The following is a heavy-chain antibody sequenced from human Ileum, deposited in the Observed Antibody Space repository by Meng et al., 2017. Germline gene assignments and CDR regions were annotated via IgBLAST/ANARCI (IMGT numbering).Heavy chain of an antibody. J-gene: IGHJ4*02. CDR2: IKQDGSDK. CDR1: GFNFGDHW. CDR3: ARDTNVVTETLIWDY. Sequence: GGSLRLSCEASGFNFGDHWMSWVRQAPGKGLGWVASIKQDGSDKYYVDSVKGRFTLSRDNAKNSLYLQMNSLRAEDTAVYYCARDTNVVTETLIWDYWGQGMLVTVSS. V-gene: IGHV3-7*01. D-gene: IGHD2-15*01.